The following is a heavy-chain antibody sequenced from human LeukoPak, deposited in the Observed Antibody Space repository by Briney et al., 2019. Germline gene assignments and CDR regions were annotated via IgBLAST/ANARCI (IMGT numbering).Heavy chain of an antibody. CDR2: ISTFRRNT. V-gene: IGHV1-18*01. Sequence: ASVKVSCKASGYTFTSKGLSWVRQVPGQGLEWMGWISTFRRNTDYAQNFQGRLTLTTDTFTSTAYMELRSLRSDDTAVYYCARDVDLLMYVWGQRTTVSVSS. CDR3: ARDVDLLMYV. CDR1: GYTFTSKG. D-gene: IGHD3-9*01. J-gene: IGHJ6*02.